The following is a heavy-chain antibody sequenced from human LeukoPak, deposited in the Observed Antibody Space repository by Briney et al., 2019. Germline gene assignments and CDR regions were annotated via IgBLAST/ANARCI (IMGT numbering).Heavy chain of an antibody. J-gene: IGHJ4*02. CDR1: GFTFSSYT. D-gene: IGHD6-19*01. CDR2: ISYDGSNK. V-gene: IGHV3-30*04. Sequence: GRSLRLSCAASGFTFSSYTVHWVRQAPGKGLEWVAVISYDGSNKYYADSVKGRFTISRDNSKNTLYLQMNSLRAEDTAVYYCARGGEQWPKVFLDYWGQGTLVTVSS. CDR3: ARGGEQWPKVFLDY.